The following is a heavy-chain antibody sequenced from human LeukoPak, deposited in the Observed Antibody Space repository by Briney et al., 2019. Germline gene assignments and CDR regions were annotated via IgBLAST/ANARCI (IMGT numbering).Heavy chain of an antibody. CDR1: EYTFTGYY. CDR2: ISAYNGNT. D-gene: IGHD2-15*01. J-gene: IGHJ5*02. CDR3: ARDSRLPYCSGGSCYDWFDP. Sequence: ASVKVSCKASEYTFTGYYMHWVRQAPGQGLEWMGWISAYNGNTNYAQKLQGRVTMTTDTSTSTAYMELRSLRSDDTAVYYCARDSRLPYCSGGSCYDWFDPWGQGTLVTVSS. V-gene: IGHV1-18*04.